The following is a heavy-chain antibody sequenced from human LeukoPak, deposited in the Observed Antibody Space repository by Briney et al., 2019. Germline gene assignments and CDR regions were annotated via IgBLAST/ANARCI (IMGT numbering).Heavy chain of an antibody. Sequence: GGSLRLSCVASGFTFSNYRMSWVRQPPGKGLEWVANIKKEGNDKYYVDSVKGRFTISRDNAKNSLYLQMNSLRAEDTAVYYCASNTGGDYWGQGTLVTVSS. CDR2: IKKEGNDK. J-gene: IGHJ4*02. CDR3: ASNTGGDY. D-gene: IGHD3-16*01. V-gene: IGHV3-7*01. CDR1: GFTFSNYR.